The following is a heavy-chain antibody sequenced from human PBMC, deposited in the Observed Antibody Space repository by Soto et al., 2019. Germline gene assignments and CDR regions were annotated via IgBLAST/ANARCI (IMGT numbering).Heavy chain of an antibody. CDR1: GLPFSSDA. Sequence: GGYLRLSCAASGLPFSSDAMSWVRQAPGKGLEWVSAISGSGGSTYYADSVKGRLTISRDNSKNTLYLQMNSTRAEDTAVYYSAKGAAVVPAALRAMYHSYYGMDFRCQGTTVTV. CDR2: ISGSGGST. J-gene: IGHJ6*02. D-gene: IGHD2-2*02. CDR3: AKGAAVVPAALRAMYHSYYGMDF. V-gene: IGHV3-23*01.